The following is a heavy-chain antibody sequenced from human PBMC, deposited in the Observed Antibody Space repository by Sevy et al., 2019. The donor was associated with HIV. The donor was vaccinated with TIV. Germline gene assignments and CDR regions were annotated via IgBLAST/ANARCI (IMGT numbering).Heavy chain of an antibody. J-gene: IGHJ6*03. Sequence: GGSLRLSCAASGFTFSDYYMSWIRQAPGKGLEWVSYISSSSSYTNYADSVKGRFTISRDNAKNLLYLQMNSLRAEDTAVYYGARSIFGVVTEEYYYYYMDVWGKGTTVTVSS. CDR2: ISSSSSYT. CDR1: GFTFSDYY. D-gene: IGHD3-3*01. V-gene: IGHV3-11*06. CDR3: ARSIFGVVTEEYYYYYMDV.